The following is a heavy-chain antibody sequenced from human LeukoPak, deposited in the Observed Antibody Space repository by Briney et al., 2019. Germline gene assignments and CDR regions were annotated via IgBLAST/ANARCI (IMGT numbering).Heavy chain of an antibody. V-gene: IGHV3-11*06. CDR1: GFTFSDSY. CDR3: ARQGATTTGSSWTFDH. J-gene: IGHJ5*02. CDR2: ISGSSSDT. D-gene: IGHD1-1*01. Sequence: GGSLRLSCAASGFTFSDSYMSWIRQAPGKGLEWVSHISGSSSDTNYADSVKGRFSISRDNAKNSLYLQMNSLRGEDTAIYYCARQGATTTGSSWTFDHWGQGTLVAVSS.